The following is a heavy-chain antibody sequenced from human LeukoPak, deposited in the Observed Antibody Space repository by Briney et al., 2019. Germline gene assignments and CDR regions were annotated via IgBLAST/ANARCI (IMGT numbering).Heavy chain of an antibody. D-gene: IGHD4-23*01. V-gene: IGHV4-61*02. J-gene: IGHJ6*03. CDR2: IYTSGST. Sequence: SETLSLTCTVSGGSISSGSYYWSWIRQPAGKGLEWIGRIYTSGSTNYNPSLKSRVTISVDTSKNQFSLKLSSVTAADTAVYYCARRAYGGNPMGYYYYYMDVWGKGTTVTISS. CDR1: GGSISSGSYY. CDR3: ARRAYGGNPMGYYYYYMDV.